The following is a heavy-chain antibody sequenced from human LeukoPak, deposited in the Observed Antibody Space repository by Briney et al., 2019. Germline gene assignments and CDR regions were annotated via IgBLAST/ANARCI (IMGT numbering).Heavy chain of an antibody. D-gene: IGHD1-14*01. Sequence: SETLSLTCTVSGGSISSYYWSWIRQPAGKGLEWIGRIDTSGNTNYKPSLKSRVTMSVDTSKNQFSLRLSSVTAADTAVYYCARGLNNRKSGRRFDVFEIWGQGTMVTVSS. CDR3: ARGLNNRKSGRRFDVFEI. V-gene: IGHV4-4*07. CDR2: IDTSGNT. CDR1: GGSISSYY. J-gene: IGHJ3*02.